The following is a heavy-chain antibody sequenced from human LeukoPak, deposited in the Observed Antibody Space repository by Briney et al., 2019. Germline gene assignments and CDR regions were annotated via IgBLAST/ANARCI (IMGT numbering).Heavy chain of an antibody. V-gene: IGHV1-46*01. CDR3: ARDLPPIVVVPAAPGWYFDY. CDR1: GYTFTSYY. CDR2: INPSGGST. J-gene: IGHJ4*02. D-gene: IGHD2-2*01. Sequence: ASVKVSCKASGYTFTSYYMHWVRHAPGQGLEWMGIINPSGGSTSYAQKFQGRVTMTRDTSTSTVYMELSSLRSEDTAVYYCARDLPPIVVVPAAPGWYFDYWGQGTLVTVSS.